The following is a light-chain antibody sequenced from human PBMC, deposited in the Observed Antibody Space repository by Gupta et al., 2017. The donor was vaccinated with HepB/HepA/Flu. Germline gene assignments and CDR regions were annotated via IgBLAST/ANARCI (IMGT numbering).Light chain of an antibody. CDR3: LQSERTPWT. J-gene: IGKJ1*01. CDR2: TAS. V-gene: IGKV1-39*01. CDR1: QNINKY. Sequence: DIQMTQSPSSLSASVGDRVTITCRASQNINKYLNWYQQKPGKAPKLLIYTASNLQSGVPSRFGGSGSGTDFTLTISRLQPEDFATYYCLQSERTPWTFGQGTKVEV.